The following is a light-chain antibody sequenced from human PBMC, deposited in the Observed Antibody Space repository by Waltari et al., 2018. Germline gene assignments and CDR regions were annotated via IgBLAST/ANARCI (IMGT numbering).Light chain of an antibody. J-gene: IGKJ2*01. V-gene: IGKV2-30*02. CDR1: QSLVRSDGNTY. CDR3: MQGTHWPYT. Sequence: DVVMTQSPPSLPVTLGQPASISCTSSQSLVRSDGNTYLQWFQQRPGQSPRRLIYKVSTRESGVPDRFSGSGSGTDFTLKISSVEAEDVGVYYCMQGTHWPYTFGQGTKLDIK. CDR2: KVS.